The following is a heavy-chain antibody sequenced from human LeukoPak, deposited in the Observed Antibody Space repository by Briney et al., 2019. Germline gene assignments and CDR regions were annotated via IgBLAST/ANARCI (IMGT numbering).Heavy chain of an antibody. V-gene: IGHV3-23*03. J-gene: IGHJ4*02. D-gene: IGHD6-13*01. CDR1: GFTVSSNY. Sequence: TGGSLRLSCAVSGFTVSSNYMSWVRQAPGKGLEWISVIYSGGRAFYGGDTFYADSVKGRFTISRDDSKNTLYLQMNSLRAEDTAVYYCARRCSTSWCMDHWGQGTLVTVSS. CDR2: IYSGGRAFYGGDT. CDR3: ARRCSTSWCMDH.